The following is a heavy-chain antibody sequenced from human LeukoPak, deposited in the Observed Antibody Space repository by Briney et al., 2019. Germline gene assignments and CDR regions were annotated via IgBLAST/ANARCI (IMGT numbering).Heavy chain of an antibody. CDR2: ISSSGSII. D-gene: IGHD2-8*02. V-gene: IGHV3-48*03. Sequence: SGGSLRLSCAASGFTFSNYEMNWVRQAPGKGLEWVSYISSSGSIIYYADSVKGRFTISRDSAKNSLYPQMNSLRAEDTAVYYCAKKGASHWYYFDYWGQGTLVTVSS. CDR3: AKKGASHWYYFDY. CDR1: GFTFSNYE. J-gene: IGHJ4*02.